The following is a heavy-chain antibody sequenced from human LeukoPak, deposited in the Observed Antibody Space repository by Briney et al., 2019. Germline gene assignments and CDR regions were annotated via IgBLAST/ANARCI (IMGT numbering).Heavy chain of an antibody. D-gene: IGHD6-13*01. J-gene: IGHJ6*02. CDR1: GGSISSSNW. Sequence: PSETLSLTCAVSGGSISSSNWWSWVRQPPGKGLEWIGEIYHSGSTIYNPSLKSRVTISVDKSKNQFSLKLSSVTAADTAVYYCASPSSSWTNGGSYYYGMDVWGQGTTVTVSS. V-gene: IGHV4-4*02. CDR3: ASPSSSWTNGGSYYYGMDV. CDR2: IYHSGST.